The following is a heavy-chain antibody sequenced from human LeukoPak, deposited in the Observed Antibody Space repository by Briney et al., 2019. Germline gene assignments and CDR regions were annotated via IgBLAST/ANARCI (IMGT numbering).Heavy chain of an antibody. CDR2: ISGNGGST. D-gene: IGHD2-15*01. J-gene: IGHJ4*02. V-gene: IGHV3-23*01. CDR1: GFTFSGHA. CDR3: ARLNGKYCSGGSCYVDY. Sequence: PGGSLRLSCAASGFTFSGHAITWVRQAPGKGLECASVISGNGGSTYHADSVRGRFTISRDNSENTLYLQMNSLRAEDTAVYYCARLNGKYCSGGSCYVDYWGQGTLVTVSS.